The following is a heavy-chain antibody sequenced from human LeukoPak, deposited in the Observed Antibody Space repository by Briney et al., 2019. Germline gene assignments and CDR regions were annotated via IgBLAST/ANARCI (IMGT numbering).Heavy chain of an antibody. CDR3: ARDPLRSYYFDY. J-gene: IGHJ4*02. V-gene: IGHV3-33*01. CDR1: GFTFSSYG. CDR2: IWYDGSNK. Sequence: GGSLRLSCAASGFTFSSYGMHWVRQAPGKGLEWVAVIWYDGSNKYYADSVKGRFTISRDNSKNTLYLQMNSLRAEDTAVYYCARDPLRSYYFDYWGQGTLVTVSS.